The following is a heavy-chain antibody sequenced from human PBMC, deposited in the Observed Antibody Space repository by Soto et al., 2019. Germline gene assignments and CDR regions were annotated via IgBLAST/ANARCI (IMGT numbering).Heavy chain of an antibody. Sequence: PGESLKVSCQTSGYTFTNYWIGSVRHMPGRSLQWMRLIFPRGSDPRYTLSFEGQGTICSESSIGAGYLGWTSLKASDTAIYFGARLGSLLQQNDYRGQGAQATVSS. CDR1: GYTFTNYW. CDR2: IFPRGSDP. D-gene: IGHD3-10*01. V-gene: IGHV5-51*01. CDR3: ARLGSLLQQNDY. J-gene: IGHJ4*02.